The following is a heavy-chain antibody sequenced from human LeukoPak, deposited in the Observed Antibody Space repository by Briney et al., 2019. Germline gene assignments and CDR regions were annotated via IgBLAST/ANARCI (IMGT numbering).Heavy chain of an antibody. V-gene: IGHV4-4*07. J-gene: IGHJ4*02. CDR2: IYSSGIT. D-gene: IGHD5-18*01. Sequence: VKPSETLSLTCTVSGGSINDYYWSWIRQPAGKGLEWIGRIYSSGITNYNPSLKSRVTMSVDTSKNQFSLKLRSVTAADTAVYYCARNEAGSYGYCDNWGQGTLVSVSS. CDR3: ARNEAGSYGYCDN. CDR1: GGSINDYY.